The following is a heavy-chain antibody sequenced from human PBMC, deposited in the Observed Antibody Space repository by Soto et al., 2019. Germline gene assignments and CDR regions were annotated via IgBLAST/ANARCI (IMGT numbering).Heavy chain of an antibody. V-gene: IGHV1-18*01. CDR1: GYTFTSYG. CDR3: ARDCFGYCSSTSSGGFDY. D-gene: IGHD2-2*01. Sequence: VSVKVSCKASGYTFTSYGISWARQAPGQGLEWMGWISAYNGNTNYAQKLQGRVTMTTDTSTSTAYMELRSLRSDDTAVYYCARDCFGYCSSTSSGGFDYWGQGTLVTVSS. J-gene: IGHJ4*02. CDR2: ISAYNGNT.